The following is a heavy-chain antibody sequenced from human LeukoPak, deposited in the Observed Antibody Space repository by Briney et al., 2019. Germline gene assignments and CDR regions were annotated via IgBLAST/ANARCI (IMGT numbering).Heavy chain of an antibody. J-gene: IGHJ4*02. V-gene: IGHV1-2*02. Sequence: GASVKVSCKASGYTFTGYYMHWVRQAPGQGLEWMGWINPNSGGTNYAQKFQGRVTMTRDTSISTAYMELSRLRSDDTAVYYCARLFTVVTPDEFDYWGQGTLVTVSS. CDR3: ARLFTVVTPDEFDY. CDR2: INPNSGGT. CDR1: GYTFTGYY. D-gene: IGHD4-23*01.